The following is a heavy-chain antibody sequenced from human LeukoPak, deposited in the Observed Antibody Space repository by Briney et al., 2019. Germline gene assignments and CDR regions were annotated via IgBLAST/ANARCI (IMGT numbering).Heavy chain of an antibody. CDR1: GFTFSSHG. V-gene: IGHV3-23*01. Sequence: GGSLRLSCAASGFTFSSHGMNWVRQAPGKGLEWVSGISGSGGRTYYTDSVKGRFTISRDNSNHMLYLQMNSLIAEDTAIYYCAKDDDWLRFEHWGRGTPVSVSS. J-gene: IGHJ4*02. CDR2: ISGSGGRT. D-gene: IGHD5-12*01. CDR3: AKDDDWLRFEH.